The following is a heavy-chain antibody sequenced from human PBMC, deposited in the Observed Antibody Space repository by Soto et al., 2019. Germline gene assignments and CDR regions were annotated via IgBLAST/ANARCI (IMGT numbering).Heavy chain of an antibody. J-gene: IGHJ4*02. CDR3: AKAYFVWSSEQPYYFDY. D-gene: IGHD3-16*01. CDR1: GFTFSNYA. Sequence: GGSLRLSCAASGFTFSNYAMTWVRQGPGKGLEWVSGISGSGGRSYYADSVKSRFTISRDNSKSTLYLQMNSLRAEDTAVYYCAKAYFVWSSEQPYYFDYWGQGTLVTVSS. V-gene: IGHV3-23*01. CDR2: ISGSGGRS.